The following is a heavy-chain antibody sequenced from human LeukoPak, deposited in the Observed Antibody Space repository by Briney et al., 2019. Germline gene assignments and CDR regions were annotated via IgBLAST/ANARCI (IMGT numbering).Heavy chain of an antibody. CDR3: AKGSSWFQAEYFQH. Sequence: GGSLRLSCAASGFTFSSYDMHWVRQATGKGLEWVSAIGTAGDTYYPGSVKGRFTISRENAKNSLYLQMNSLRAGDTAVYYCAKGSSWFQAEYFQHWGQGTLVTVSS. CDR2: IGTAGDT. D-gene: IGHD6-13*01. CDR1: GFTFSSYD. V-gene: IGHV3-13*01. J-gene: IGHJ1*01.